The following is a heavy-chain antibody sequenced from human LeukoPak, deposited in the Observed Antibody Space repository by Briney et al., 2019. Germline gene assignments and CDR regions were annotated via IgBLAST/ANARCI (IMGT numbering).Heavy chain of an antibody. CDR2: ISSSGRTI. V-gene: IGHV3-11*01. CDR3: AREGLSYGSGSYRAFDI. CDR1: GFTFSDYY. D-gene: IGHD3-10*01. Sequence: PGGSLRLSCAASGFTFSDYYMSWIRQAPGKGLEWVSYISSSGRTIYYADSVKGRLTISRDNAKNSLYLKMNSLRAEAKAVYYCAREGLSYGSGSYRAFDIWGQGTMVTVSS. J-gene: IGHJ3*02.